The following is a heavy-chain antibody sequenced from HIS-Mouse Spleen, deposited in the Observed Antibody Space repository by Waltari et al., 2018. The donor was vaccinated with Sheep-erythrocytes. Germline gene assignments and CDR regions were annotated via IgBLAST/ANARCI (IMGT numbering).Heavy chain of an antibody. Sequence: EVQLVESGGGLVKPGGSLRLSCAASGFTFSSYSMNWVRQAPGKGLEEVSSISSSRSYIYYADSVKGRFTISRDNAKNSLYLQMNSLRAEDTAVYYCARDSMGHDAFDIWGQGTMVTVSS. J-gene: IGHJ3*02. CDR3: ARDSMGHDAFDI. CDR1: GFTFSSYS. V-gene: IGHV3-21*01. D-gene: IGHD3-10*01. CDR2: ISSSRSYI.